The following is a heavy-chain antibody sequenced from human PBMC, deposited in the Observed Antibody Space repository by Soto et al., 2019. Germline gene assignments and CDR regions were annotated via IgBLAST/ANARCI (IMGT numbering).Heavy chain of an antibody. Sequence: GGSLRLSCAASGFTFNRYSMNWVRQAPGKGLEWVSSVTTSSSSMLYADSVKGRFTISRDDAKDSLFLQMNSLRADDTAVYYCAREADFASSGYVLDYWGQGTLVTVSS. J-gene: IGHJ4*02. CDR3: AREADFASSGYVLDY. CDR2: VTTSSSSM. V-gene: IGHV3-21*01. D-gene: IGHD3-22*01. CDR1: GFTFNRYS.